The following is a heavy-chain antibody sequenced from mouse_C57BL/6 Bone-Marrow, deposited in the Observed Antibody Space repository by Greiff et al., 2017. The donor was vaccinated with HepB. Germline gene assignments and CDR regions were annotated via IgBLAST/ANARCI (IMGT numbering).Heavy chain of an antibody. D-gene: IGHD3-3*01. CDR2: IYPSDSET. Sequence: QVHVKQSGAELVRPGSSVKLSCKASGYTFTSYWMDWVKQRPGQGLEWIGNIYPSDSETHYNQKFKDKATLTVDKSSSTAYMQLSSLTSEDSAVNYCARWGGTFDYWGQGTTLTVSS. CDR3: ARWGGTFDY. CDR1: GYTFTSYW. V-gene: IGHV1-61*01. J-gene: IGHJ2*01.